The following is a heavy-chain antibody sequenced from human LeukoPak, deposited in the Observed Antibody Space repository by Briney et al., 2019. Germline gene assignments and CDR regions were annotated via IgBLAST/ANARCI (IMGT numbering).Heavy chain of an antibody. D-gene: IGHD4-17*01. Sequence: ASVNVSCKASGYIFTSYGISWVRQAPGQGLEWTGWISAYNGNTNYAQKLQGRVTMTTDTSTSTAYMELRSLRSDDTAVYYCARGDDYGDYENWGQGTLVTVSS. CDR3: ARGDDYGDYEN. V-gene: IGHV1-18*01. CDR1: GYIFTSYG. CDR2: ISAYNGNT. J-gene: IGHJ4*02.